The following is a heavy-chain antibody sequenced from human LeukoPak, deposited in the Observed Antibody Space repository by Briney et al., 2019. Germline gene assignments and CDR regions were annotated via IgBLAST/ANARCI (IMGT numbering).Heavy chain of an antibody. CDR3: ARDEYSSSSGWFDP. CDR1: GYTFTSYG. J-gene: IGHJ5*02. CDR2: ISAYNGNT. D-gene: IGHD6-6*01. V-gene: IGHV1-18*01. Sequence: ALVKVSCKASGYTFTSYGISWVRQAPGQGLEWMGWISAYNGNTNYAQKLQGRVTMTTDTSTSTAYMELRSLRSDDTAVYYCARDEYSSSSGWFDPWGQGTLVTVSS.